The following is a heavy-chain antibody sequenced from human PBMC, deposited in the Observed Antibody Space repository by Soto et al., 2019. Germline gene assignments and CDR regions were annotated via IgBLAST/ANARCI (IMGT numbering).Heavy chain of an antibody. J-gene: IGHJ5*02. CDR1: GGSISSSTYY. CDR3: TNSNCFDP. Sequence: QLQLQESGPGLVKPSETLSLTCTVSGGSISSSTYYWGWIRQPPGKGLEWIGNIYYSGSTYYNPSLNSRVTISVDTSENQFSLKLSSVTAADTAVYYCTNSNCFDPWGQGTLVTVSS. V-gene: IGHV4-39*01. CDR2: IYYSGST. D-gene: IGHD3-10*01.